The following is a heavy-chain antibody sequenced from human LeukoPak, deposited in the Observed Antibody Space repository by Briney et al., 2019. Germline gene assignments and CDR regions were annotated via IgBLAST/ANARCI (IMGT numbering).Heavy chain of an antibody. CDR1: DFTFSGSA. CDR3: SRGRTGWREAAGIDL. Sequence: PGESLRLSCAASDFTFSGSAMHWVRQTSGTGLEWVSSLSPGGQTFYADSVKGRFTVSRDGATNSFYVQMDRLRADDTALYYCSRGRTGWREAAGIDLWGQGTLVTVSS. V-gene: IGHV3/OR16-10*01. CDR2: LSPGGQT. D-gene: IGHD6-13*01. J-gene: IGHJ5*02.